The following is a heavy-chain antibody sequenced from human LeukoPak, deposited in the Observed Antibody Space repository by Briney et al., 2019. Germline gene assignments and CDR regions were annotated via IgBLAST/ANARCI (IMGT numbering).Heavy chain of an antibody. CDR2: IYPGDSDS. V-gene: IGHV5-51*01. J-gene: IGHJ6*02. D-gene: IGHD6-6*01. Sequence: GESLNLSCKCSGYSFSSHRIGWVRQMTRKGLEWMGIIYPGDSDSRYSLSFQGQVTISADKSISTAYLQWSSLKASDTAMYYCASSARPDPYYYYGMDVWGQGTTVTVSS. CDR1: GYSFSSHR. CDR3: ASSARPDPYYYYGMDV.